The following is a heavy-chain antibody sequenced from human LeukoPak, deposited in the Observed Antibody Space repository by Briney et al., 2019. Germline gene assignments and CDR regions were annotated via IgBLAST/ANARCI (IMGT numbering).Heavy chain of an antibody. J-gene: IGHJ4*02. CDR2: IYYSGTT. CDR3: ARGVVLTGYPLDF. CDR1: GGSFSNYY. V-gene: IGHV4-59*01. D-gene: IGHD3-9*01. Sequence: PSGTLSLTCSVSGGSFSNYYWSWIRQPPGKGLEWVGFIYYSGTTDYNPSLKSRVSISVDTSKKKFSLKLSSVTAADTAVYYCARGVVLTGYPLDFWGRGTLVTVSS.